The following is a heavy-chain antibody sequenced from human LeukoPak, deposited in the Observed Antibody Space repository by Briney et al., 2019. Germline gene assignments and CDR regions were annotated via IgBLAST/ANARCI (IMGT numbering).Heavy chain of an antibody. J-gene: IGHJ6*03. CDR1: GGSFSGYY. CDR2: INHSGST. D-gene: IGHD2-15*01. CDR3: ARGVKDCSGGSCYRHYYYYYMDV. Sequence: PSETLSLTCAVCGGSFSGYYWSWIRQPPGKGLEWIGEINHSGSTNYNPSLKSRVTISVDTSKNQFSLKLSSVTAADTAVYYCARGVKDCSGGSCYRHYYYYYMDVWGKGTTVTVSS. V-gene: IGHV4-34*01.